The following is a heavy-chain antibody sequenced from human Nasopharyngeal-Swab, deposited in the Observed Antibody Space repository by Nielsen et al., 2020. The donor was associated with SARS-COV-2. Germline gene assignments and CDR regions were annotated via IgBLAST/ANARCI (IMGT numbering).Heavy chain of an antibody. CDR1: GFTFSDYY. CDR3: ARDRIAVAGPTPDY. V-gene: IGHV3-11*05. D-gene: IGHD6-19*01. Sequence: GESLKISCAASGFTFSDYYMSWIRQAPGKGLEWVSYISSSSSYTNYADPVKGRFTISRDNAKNSLYLQMNSLRAEDTAVYYCARDRIAVAGPTPDYWGQGTLVTVSS. CDR2: ISSSSSYT. J-gene: IGHJ4*02.